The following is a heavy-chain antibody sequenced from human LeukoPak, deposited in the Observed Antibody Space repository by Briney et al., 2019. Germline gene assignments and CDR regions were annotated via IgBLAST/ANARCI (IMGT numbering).Heavy chain of an antibody. Sequence: GGPLRLSCAASGFTFSSYEMNWVRQSPGKGLEWVSYISSSGSTIYYADPVKARFPFSRTNAKNSLYLQMNSLRAEDTGVYYWARGGPWDILTGYYGWFDYWGQGTLVTVSS. CDR2: ISSSGSTI. J-gene: IGHJ4*02. CDR1: GFTFSSYE. V-gene: IGHV3-48*03. CDR3: ARGGPWDILTGYYGWFDY. D-gene: IGHD3-9*01.